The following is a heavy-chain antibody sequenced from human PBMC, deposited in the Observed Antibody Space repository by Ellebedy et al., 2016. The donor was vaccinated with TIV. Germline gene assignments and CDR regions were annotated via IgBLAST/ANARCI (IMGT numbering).Heavy chain of an antibody. CDR1: GFTFSGYW. CDR2: INSDGSST. V-gene: IGHV3-74*03. J-gene: IGHJ4*02. CDR3: ARVWDLFCDSTSCYRGGGIFDY. D-gene: IGHD2-2*01. Sequence: GGSLRLSXAASGFTFSGYWMHWVRQGPGKGLVWVSRINSDGSSTTYADSVKGRFTISRDNAKNTLYLQMNSLTDEDTAVYYCARVWDLFCDSTSCYRGGGIFDYWGQGTLVTVSS.